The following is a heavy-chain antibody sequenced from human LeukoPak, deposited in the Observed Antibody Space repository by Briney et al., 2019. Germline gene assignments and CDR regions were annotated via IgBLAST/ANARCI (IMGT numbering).Heavy chain of an antibody. Sequence: PSETLSLTCTVPGGSISSYYWSWIRQPPGKGLEWIGYIYYSGSTNYNPSLKSRVTISVDTSKNQFSLKLSSVTAADTAVYYCARLSDTAIDFDYWGQGTLVTVSS. V-gene: IGHV4-59*01. CDR1: GGSISSYY. J-gene: IGHJ4*02. CDR3: ARLSDTAIDFDY. CDR2: IYYSGST. D-gene: IGHD5-18*01.